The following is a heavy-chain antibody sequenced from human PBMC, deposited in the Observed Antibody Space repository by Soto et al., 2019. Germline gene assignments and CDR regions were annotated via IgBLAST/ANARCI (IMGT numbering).Heavy chain of an antibody. CDR3: ASRRNYYDSSGYSESVDY. Sequence: SETLSLTCAVSGGSISSSNWWSWVRQPPGKGLEWIGEIYHSGSTNYNPSLKSRVTISVDKSKNQFSLRLSSVTAADTAVYYCASRRNYYDSSGYSESVDYWGQGTLVTV. J-gene: IGHJ4*02. CDR1: GGSISSSNW. V-gene: IGHV4-4*02. CDR2: IYHSGST. D-gene: IGHD3-22*01.